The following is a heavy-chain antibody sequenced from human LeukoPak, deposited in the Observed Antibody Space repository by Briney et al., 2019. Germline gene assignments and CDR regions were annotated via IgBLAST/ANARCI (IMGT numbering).Heavy chain of an antibody. D-gene: IGHD3-3*01. Sequence: SETLSLTCTVSGGSISSYYWSWIRQPPGKGLEWVGYIYYSGGTNSNPSLKSRVTISVDTSKNQLSLKLSSVTAADTAVYYCARWRDYFDYWGQGTLVTVSS. CDR2: IYYSGGT. V-gene: IGHV4-59*08. CDR1: GGSISSYY. J-gene: IGHJ4*02. CDR3: ARWRDYFDY.